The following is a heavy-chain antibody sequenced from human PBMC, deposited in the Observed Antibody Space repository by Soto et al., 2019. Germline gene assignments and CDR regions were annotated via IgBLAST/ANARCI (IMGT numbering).Heavy chain of an antibody. Sequence: SLRLSCAASGFTFSNYGMHWVRQAPGQGLEWAALISYDGSNKNYADSVKGRFTISRDNSKNTLYLQMNSLRPEDKAVYYCAKDYELRAYYDSSGYPFDYWGQGTLVTVSS. D-gene: IGHD3-22*01. J-gene: IGHJ4*02. CDR1: GFTFSNYG. CDR2: ISYDGSNK. CDR3: AKDYELRAYYDSSGYPFDY. V-gene: IGHV3-30*18.